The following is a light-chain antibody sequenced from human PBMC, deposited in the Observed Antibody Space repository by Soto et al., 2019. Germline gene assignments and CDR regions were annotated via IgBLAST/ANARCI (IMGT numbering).Light chain of an antibody. CDR1: QSVSSSY. Sequence: EMVLTQSPGTLSLSPGERATLSCRASQSVSSSYLAWYQQKPGQAPRLLIYGASSRATRIPDRFSGSGSGTDFTLTISRLEPEDFAVYYCQQYGSSFTFGPGTKVDIK. V-gene: IGKV3-20*01. CDR3: QQYGSSFT. CDR2: GAS. J-gene: IGKJ3*01.